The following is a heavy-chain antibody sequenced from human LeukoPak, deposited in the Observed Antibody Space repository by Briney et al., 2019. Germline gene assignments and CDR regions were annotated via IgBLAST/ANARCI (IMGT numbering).Heavy chain of an antibody. D-gene: IGHD6-13*01. J-gene: IGHJ6*02. CDR3: ASSNSSSWYWDYYSGMDV. V-gene: IGHV1-8*01. Sequence: ASVKVSCKASGYTFTSYDINWVRQSTGQGLEWMGWMNPNSGNTGYAQKFQGRVTMTRNTSISTAYMELSSLRSEDTAVYYCASSNSSSWYWDYYSGMDVWGQGTTVTVSS. CDR2: MNPNSGNT. CDR1: GYTFTSYD.